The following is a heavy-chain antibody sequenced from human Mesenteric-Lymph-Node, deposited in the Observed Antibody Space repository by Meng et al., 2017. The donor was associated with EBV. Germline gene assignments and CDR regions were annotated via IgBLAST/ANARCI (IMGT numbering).Heavy chain of an antibody. CDR3: AHRRYAVTTWGFDY. CDR2: NYWADDK. D-gene: IGHD4-17*01. J-gene: IGHJ4*02. Sequence: QITLKESGPTLVKPXXTLTLTRTVSGFSLGTSGVGVGWIRQPPGKALEWLAPNYWADDKRYSPSLKSRLTITKDTYKNQVVLTMTNMDPVDTATYYCAHRRYAVTTWGFDYWGRVTLVTVSS. CDR1: GFSLGTSGVG. V-gene: IGHV2-5*02.